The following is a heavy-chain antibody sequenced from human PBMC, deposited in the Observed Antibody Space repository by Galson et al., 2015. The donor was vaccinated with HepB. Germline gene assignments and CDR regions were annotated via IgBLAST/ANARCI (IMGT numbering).Heavy chain of an antibody. D-gene: IGHD6-25*01. Sequence: SLRLSCEASGFTFSVSPIHWVRQASGKGLEWVGRITTKPNNYATTYAASVTGRFTISRDDSENTAYLQMNSLKTEDTAVYYCTAAESDYWGQGILVTVSS. CDR1: GFTFSVSP. J-gene: IGHJ4*02. CDR3: TAAESDY. CDR2: ITTKPNNYAT. V-gene: IGHV3-73*01.